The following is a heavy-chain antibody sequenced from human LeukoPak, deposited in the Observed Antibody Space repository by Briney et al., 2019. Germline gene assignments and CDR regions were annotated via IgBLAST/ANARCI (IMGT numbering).Heavy chain of an antibody. D-gene: IGHD3-10*01. CDR3: ASPGGSGSYYKDY. CDR1: GFSMSGNA. J-gene: IGHJ4*02. V-gene: IGHV3-23*01. CDR2: IEGAVEKT. Sequence: GGSLRLSCAGSGFSMSGNAMSWVRQAPGKGLEWVSAIEGAVEKTHYADSVKGRFTISRDNAKNTLYLQMNSLRAEDTAVYYCASPGGSGSYYKDYWGQGTLVTVSS.